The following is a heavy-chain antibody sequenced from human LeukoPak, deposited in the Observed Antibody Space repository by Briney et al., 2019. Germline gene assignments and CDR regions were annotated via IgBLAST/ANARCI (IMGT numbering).Heavy chain of an antibody. V-gene: IGHV1-69*13. Sequence: SVKVSCKASGGTFSSYAISWVRQAPGQGLEWMGGIIPIFGTANYAQKFQGRVTIAADESTSTAYMELSSLRSEDTAVYYCARVALGRRWLPSSYYYGMDVWGQGTTVTVSS. J-gene: IGHJ6*02. D-gene: IGHD5-24*01. CDR2: IIPIFGTA. CDR1: GGTFSSYA. CDR3: ARVALGRRWLPSSYYYGMDV.